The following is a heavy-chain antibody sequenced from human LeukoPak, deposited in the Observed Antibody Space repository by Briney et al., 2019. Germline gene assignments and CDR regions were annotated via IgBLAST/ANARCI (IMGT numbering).Heavy chain of an antibody. D-gene: IGHD5/OR15-5a*01. Sequence: PGGSLRLSCAASGFTFSSYSMNWVRQAPGKGLEWVSSISSSSSYIYYADSVKGRFTISRDNAKNSLYLQMNSLRAEDTAVYYCARDRYSVYDRGFGYYYYYMDVWGKGTTVTVSS. CDR3: ARDRYSVYDRGFGYYYYYMDV. J-gene: IGHJ6*03. CDR2: ISSSSSYI. V-gene: IGHV3-21*01. CDR1: GFTFSSYS.